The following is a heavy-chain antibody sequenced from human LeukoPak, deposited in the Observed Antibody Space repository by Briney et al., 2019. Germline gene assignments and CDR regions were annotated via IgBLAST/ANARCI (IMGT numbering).Heavy chain of an antibody. V-gene: IGHV4-39*01. D-gene: IGHD2-8*02. CDR1: GGSISSRSYY. CDR3: ASRHLGYCTGGVCPYFDY. J-gene: IGHJ4*02. CDR2: IYYTGRT. Sequence: SETLSLTCTVSGGSISSRSYYWGWIRQPPGKGLEWIGSIYYTGRTNYNPSLKSRVTISVDTSKNQFSLKLSSVTAADTAVCYCASRHLGYCTGGVCPYFDYWGQGTLVTVSS.